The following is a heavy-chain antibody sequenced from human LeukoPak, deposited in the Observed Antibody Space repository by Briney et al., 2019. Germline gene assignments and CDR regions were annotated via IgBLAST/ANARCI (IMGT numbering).Heavy chain of an antibody. D-gene: IGHD2-15*01. Sequence: ASVTVSCTASGYTFTSHYIHWVRQAPGQGLEWMGIINPGGGTTTYAQIFQGRVTMTRDTSTSTVNMDLSSLRSEDTAVYYCARDKAYCSGGRGYPFDYWGQGTLGTVSS. CDR1: GYTFTSHY. J-gene: IGHJ4*02. CDR3: ARDKAYCSGGRGYPFDY. CDR2: INPGGGTT. V-gene: IGHV1-46*01.